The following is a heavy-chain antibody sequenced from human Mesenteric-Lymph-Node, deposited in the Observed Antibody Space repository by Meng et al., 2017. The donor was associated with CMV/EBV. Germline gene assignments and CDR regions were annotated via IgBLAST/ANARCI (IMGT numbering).Heavy chain of an antibody. V-gene: IGHV6-1*01. CDR2: TYYRSRSYN. J-gene: IGHJ6*02. CDR1: GDSVSSNSAA. CDR3: ARGHCSSASCSPYGMDV. Sequence: SETLSLTCAISGDSVSSNSAAWNWIGQSPSRGLEWLGSTYYRSRSYNDYAASVKSRITINPDTSKNQFSLQLKSVTPEDTAVYYCARGHCSSASCSPYGMDVWGQGTTVTVSS. D-gene: IGHD2-2*01.